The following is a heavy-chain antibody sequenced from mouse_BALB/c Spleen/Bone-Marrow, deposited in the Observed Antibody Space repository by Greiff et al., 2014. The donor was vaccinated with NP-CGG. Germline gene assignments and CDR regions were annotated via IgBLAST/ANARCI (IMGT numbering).Heavy chain of an antibody. CDR2: IDPANGNT. V-gene: IGHV14-3*02. CDR3: ARQEFAIYWYFDV. Sequence: VQLQQSGAELVKPGASVKLSCSASGFNIKDTYTHWVKQRPEQGLEWIGRIDPANGNTKYDPKFQDKATITADTSSNTVDLQLSSLTFEDTAVYYCARQEFAIYWYFDVWGAGTTVTVSS. J-gene: IGHJ1*01. CDR1: GFNIKDTY. D-gene: IGHD1-3*01.